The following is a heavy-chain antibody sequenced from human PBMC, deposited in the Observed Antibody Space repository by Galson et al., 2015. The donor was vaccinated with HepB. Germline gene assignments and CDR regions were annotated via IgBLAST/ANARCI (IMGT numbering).Heavy chain of an antibody. CDR3: AKDLAYGSGNLDL. CDR1: GYIFTDYY. CDR2: INPISGGT. Sequence: SVKVSCKASGYIFTDYYMHWVRQAPGQGLEWMGWINPISGGTNYAQKFQGRVTMTRDTSISTAYMELRRLRSDDTAVYYCAKDLAYGSGNLDLWGQGALVTVSS. J-gene: IGHJ4*02. D-gene: IGHD3-10*01. V-gene: IGHV1-2*02.